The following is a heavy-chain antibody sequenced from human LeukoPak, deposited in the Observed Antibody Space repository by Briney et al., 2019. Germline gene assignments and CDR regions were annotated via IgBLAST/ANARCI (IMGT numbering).Heavy chain of an antibody. J-gene: IGHJ5*02. CDR1: GFTFSSYE. V-gene: IGHV3-48*03. Sequence: PGGSLRLSCAASGFTFSSYEMNWVRQAPGKGLEWVSYISSSGSTIYYADSVKGRFTISRDNAKNSLYLQMNSLRAEDTAVYYCAGEFSWMYNWFDPWGQGTLVTVSS. D-gene: IGHD6-13*01. CDR2: ISSSGSTI. CDR3: AGEFSWMYNWFDP.